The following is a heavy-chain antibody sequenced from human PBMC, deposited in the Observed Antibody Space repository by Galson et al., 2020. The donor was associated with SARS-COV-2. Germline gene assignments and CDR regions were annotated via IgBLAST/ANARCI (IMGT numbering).Heavy chain of an antibody. J-gene: IGHJ6*02. CDR3: ARVAAV. V-gene: IGHV3-74*01. CDR1: GFTFRTYW. CDR2: INYDGSST. D-gene: IGHD6-25*01. Sequence: GESLKISCAASGFTFRTYWMHWVRQAPGKGLVWVSRINYDGSSTDYADSVKGRFTISRDNAKNTLYLQMNSLRAEDTAVYYCARVAAVWGQGTTVTVSS.